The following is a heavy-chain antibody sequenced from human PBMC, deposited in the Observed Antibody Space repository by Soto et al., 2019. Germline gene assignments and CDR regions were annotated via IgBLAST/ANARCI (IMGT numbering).Heavy chain of an antibody. Sequence: EVQLLESGGGLAQPGGSLTLSCAASGFTFENYAMSWVRQAPGKGLDWVSGVSGAGGLTFYSDSVKGRFTISRDYSKKSLPLNTNSQRDDATGIYYCANGTVRGDCGEVDYWGQGTVVTVSS. CDR3: ANGTVRGDCGEVDY. J-gene: IGHJ4*02. CDR1: GFTFENYA. V-gene: IGHV3-23*01. CDR2: VSGAGGLT. D-gene: IGHD2-21*02.